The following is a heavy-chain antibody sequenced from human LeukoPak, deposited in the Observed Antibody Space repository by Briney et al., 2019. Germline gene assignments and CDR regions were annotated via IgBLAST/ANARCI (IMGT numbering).Heavy chain of an antibody. V-gene: IGHV5-51*01. CDR2: MYPGDSQI. D-gene: IGHD2-2*01. CDR1: GYSFTTYW. Sequence: GGSLQISCKGPGYSFTTYWIGWGRQMPGKGLEWMGIMYPGDSQIRYNPSFQGQVTISVDKSISTAYLQWNSLKASDTAMYYCARSYLFACDIWGQGTMVTVSS. CDR3: ARSYLFACDI. J-gene: IGHJ3*02.